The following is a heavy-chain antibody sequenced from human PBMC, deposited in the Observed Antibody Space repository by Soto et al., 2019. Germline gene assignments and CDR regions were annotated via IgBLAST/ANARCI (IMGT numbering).Heavy chain of an antibody. D-gene: IGHD3-22*01. CDR2: IYYSGST. V-gene: IGHV4-31*03. Sequence: PSETLSLTCTVSGGSFSSGNYYWSWIRQHPGKGLEWIGYIYYSGSTYYNPSLKSRVTISLDTSKNQFSLNLSSVTAADTAVYYCARELRSSGSLVDWGQGTLATVSS. CDR1: GGSFSSGNYY. J-gene: IGHJ1*01. CDR3: ARELRSSGSLVD.